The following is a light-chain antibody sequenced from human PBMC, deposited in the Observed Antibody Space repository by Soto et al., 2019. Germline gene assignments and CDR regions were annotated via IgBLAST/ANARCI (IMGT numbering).Light chain of an antibody. V-gene: IGKV3-15*01. Sequence: EIVMTQSPATLSVSPGERASLSCRASQSVSNNLAWYQQKPGQPPRLLISGTSTKATGIPARFSGSGFGTEFTLTISSLQSEDFAVYFCQQYNKWPLTFGGGTKVEI. CDR1: QSVSNN. J-gene: IGKJ4*01. CDR3: QQYNKWPLT. CDR2: GTS.